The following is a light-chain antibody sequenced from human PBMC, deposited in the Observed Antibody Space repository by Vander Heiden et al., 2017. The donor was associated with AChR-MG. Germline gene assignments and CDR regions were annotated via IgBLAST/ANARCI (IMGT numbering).Light chain of an antibody. CDR1: QSIRSW. CDR2: KAS. V-gene: IGKV1-5*03. CDR3: QQYYSYPLT. J-gene: IGKJ4*01. Sequence: DIQMTQSPSTLSASVGDRLTITCRASQSIRSWLAWYQQKPGKAPKLLIYKASDLETGVPSRFSGSGSGTEFTLTISSLQPDDFATYSCQQYYSYPLTFGGGTRVEIK.